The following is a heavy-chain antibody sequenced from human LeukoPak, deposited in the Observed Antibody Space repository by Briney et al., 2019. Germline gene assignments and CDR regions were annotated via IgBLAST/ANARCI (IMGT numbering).Heavy chain of an antibody. J-gene: IGHJ4*02. CDR3: SEGYFEPFDH. V-gene: IGHV4-59*02. Sequence: SETLSLTCVVSGASVSSSHWNWIRQLPGKGLEWIGCLSYTGKTDYNPSLTSRVTISLDTSKNQVSLKLRSATAAETAVYYCSEGYFEPFDHWGQGTLVTVSS. CDR1: GASVSSSH. D-gene: IGHD2/OR15-2a*01. CDR2: LSYTGKT.